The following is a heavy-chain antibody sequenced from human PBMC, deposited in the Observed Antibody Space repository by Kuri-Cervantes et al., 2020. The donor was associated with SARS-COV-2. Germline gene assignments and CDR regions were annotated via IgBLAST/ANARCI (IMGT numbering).Heavy chain of an antibody. J-gene: IGHJ4*02. D-gene: IGHD2-15*01. Sequence: GESLKISCAVSGFTFTSHAMHWVRQAPGSGLEWVALISYDGNNKFYADSVKGRFTISRDNSKNTLYLQMNSLRAEDTAVYYCAKDQHGIVGVXAAIDYWGQGTLVTVSS. CDR3: AKDQHGIVGVXAAIDY. CDR1: GFTFTSHA. V-gene: IGHV3-30*18. CDR2: ISYDGNNK.